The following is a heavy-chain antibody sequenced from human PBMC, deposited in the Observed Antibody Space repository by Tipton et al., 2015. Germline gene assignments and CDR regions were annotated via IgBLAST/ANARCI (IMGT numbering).Heavy chain of an antibody. Sequence: TLSLTCTVSGGSVSSVSYYWGWIRQTPGKGLEWIGYISQRDGTNYNPSLKSRVTISTDTSKNQFFLNLTSVTAADTAVYYCARIRGRYVLDHWGQGTLVTVSS. CDR2: ISQRDGT. J-gene: IGHJ4*02. V-gene: IGHV4-61*01. CDR1: GGSVSSVSYY. D-gene: IGHD3-16*01. CDR3: ARIRGRYVLDH.